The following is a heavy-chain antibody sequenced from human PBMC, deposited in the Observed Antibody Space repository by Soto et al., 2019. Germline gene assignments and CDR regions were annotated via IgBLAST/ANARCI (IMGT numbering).Heavy chain of an antibody. D-gene: IGHD6-19*01. Sequence: QPGGSLRLSCAASGFTFSSYAMSWVRQAPGKGLEWVSAISGSGGSTYYADSVKGRFTISRDNSKNTLYLQMNSLRAEDTAVYYCAKDRFSSGWYRRSRGCYFDYWGQGTLVTVSS. CDR2: ISGSGGST. V-gene: IGHV3-23*01. J-gene: IGHJ4*02. CDR1: GFTFSSYA. CDR3: AKDRFSSGWYRRSRGCYFDY.